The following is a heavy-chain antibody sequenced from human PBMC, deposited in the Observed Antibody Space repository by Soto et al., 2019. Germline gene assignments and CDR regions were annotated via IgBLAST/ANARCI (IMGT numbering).Heavy chain of an antibody. CDR1: GFTFTSYG. CDR2: FSGTGGNT. CDR3: ARGGGMDV. J-gene: IGHJ6*02. V-gene: IGHV3-23*01. Sequence: EVQLLESGGGLLQPGGSLRLACEASGFTFTSYGMSWVRQAPGKGLEWVSSFSGTGGNTYYEDSVKGRFTISRDNFKNTLYLQMNSLRPDDTAVYYCARGGGMDVWGQGTTVTVSS.